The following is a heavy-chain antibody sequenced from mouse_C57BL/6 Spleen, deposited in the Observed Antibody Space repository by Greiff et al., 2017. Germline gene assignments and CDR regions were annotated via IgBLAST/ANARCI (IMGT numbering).Heavy chain of an antibody. D-gene: IGHD1-1*01. J-gene: IGHJ1*03. CDR2: IYPGDGDT. V-gene: IGHV1-80*01. Sequence: VQLQQSGAELVKPGASVKISCKASGYAFSSYWMNWVKQRPGKGLEWIGQIYPGDGDTNYNGKFKGTATLTADKSSSTAYMQLSSLTSEDSAVYFCARAYYYGSSLWYFDVWGTGTTVTVSS. CDR3: ARAYYYGSSLWYFDV. CDR1: GYAFSSYW.